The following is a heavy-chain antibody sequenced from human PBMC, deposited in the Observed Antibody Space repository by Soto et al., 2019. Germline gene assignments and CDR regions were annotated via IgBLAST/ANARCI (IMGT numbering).Heavy chain of an antibody. CDR2: INHSGST. CDR1: GWSFSGYY. J-gene: IGHJ6*02. Sequence: SETLSLTCAFYGWSFSGYYWSLIRQPTGKGLEWIGGINHSGSTNYNPSLKSRVTISVDTSKNQFSLKLSSVTAADTAVYYCARGQLDFWSGYGTLDYYYGMDVWGQGTTVTAP. D-gene: IGHD3-3*01. V-gene: IGHV4-34*01. CDR3: ARGQLDFWSGYGTLDYYYGMDV.